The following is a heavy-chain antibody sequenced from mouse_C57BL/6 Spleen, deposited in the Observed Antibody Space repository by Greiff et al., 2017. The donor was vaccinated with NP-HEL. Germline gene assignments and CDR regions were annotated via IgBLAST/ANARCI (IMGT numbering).Heavy chain of an antibody. CDR3: ARDDGYGAPWFAY. Sequence: QVQLKESGAELVKPGASVKISCKASGYAFSSYWMNWVKQRPGKGLEWIGQIYPGDGDTNYNGKFKGKATLTADKSSSTAYMQLSSLTSEDSAVYFCARDDGYGAPWFAYWGQGTLVTVSA. J-gene: IGHJ3*01. CDR1: GYAFSSYW. V-gene: IGHV1-80*01. CDR2: IYPGDGDT. D-gene: IGHD2-3*01.